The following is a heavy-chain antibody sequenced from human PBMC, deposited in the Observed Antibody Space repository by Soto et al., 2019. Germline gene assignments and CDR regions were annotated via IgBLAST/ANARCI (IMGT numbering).Heavy chain of an antibody. J-gene: IGHJ2*01. CDR3: ARVVTVVKSFHYWYFDL. D-gene: IGHD2-15*01. V-gene: IGHV1-69*12. Sequence: QVQLVQSGAEVKKPGSSVKVSCKASGGTFSSYAISWVRQAPGQGLEWMGGIIPIFGTTNYAQKFQGRVTITAGESTSTAYMELSSLRSEDTAMYYCARVVTVVKSFHYWYFDLWGRGTLVTVSS. CDR2: IIPIFGTT. CDR1: GGTFSSYA.